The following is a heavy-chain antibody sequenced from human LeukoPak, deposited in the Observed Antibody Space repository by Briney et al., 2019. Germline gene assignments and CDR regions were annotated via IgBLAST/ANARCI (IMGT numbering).Heavy chain of an antibody. CDR1: GYTFTSYG. D-gene: IGHD5-18*01. CDR3: ARDKIGGYSYGIGFDY. Sequence: ASVKVSCKASGYTFTSYGIIWVRQAPGQGLEWMGWISAYNGNTNYAQKLQGRVTMTTDTSTSTAYMELRSLRSDDTAVYYCARDKIGGYSYGIGFDYWGQGTLVTVSS. CDR2: ISAYNGNT. J-gene: IGHJ4*02. V-gene: IGHV1-18*01.